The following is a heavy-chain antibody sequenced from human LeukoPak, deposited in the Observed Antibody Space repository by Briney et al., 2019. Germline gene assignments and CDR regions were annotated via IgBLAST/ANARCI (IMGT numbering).Heavy chain of an antibody. Sequence: PGGSLRLSCAVSGFSVRNNYVSWVRQAPGKGLEWVSVIYAGDTLHYADSVKGRFTISRDNSKNTVYLQMNSLRAEDTALYYCATIGTGDYREDSWGQGTLVTVSS. J-gene: IGHJ4*02. CDR3: ATIGTGDYREDS. CDR1: GFSVRNNY. V-gene: IGHV3-66*01. CDR2: IYAGDTL. D-gene: IGHD3/OR15-3a*01.